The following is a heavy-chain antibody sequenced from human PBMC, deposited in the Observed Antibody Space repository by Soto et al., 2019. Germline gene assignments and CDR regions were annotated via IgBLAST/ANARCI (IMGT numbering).Heavy chain of an antibody. Sequence: SETLSLTCTVSGGSISTYYWNWIRQPPGKGLEWIGYIYYSGTTNYSPSLKSRLTISVDTSKNQFSLKLDSVTAADTAVYYCAREGYSSGYYYYYGMDVWGQGTTVTVSS. J-gene: IGHJ6*02. D-gene: IGHD3-22*01. CDR1: GGSISTYY. V-gene: IGHV4-59*01. CDR3: AREGYSSGYYYYYGMDV. CDR2: IYYSGTT.